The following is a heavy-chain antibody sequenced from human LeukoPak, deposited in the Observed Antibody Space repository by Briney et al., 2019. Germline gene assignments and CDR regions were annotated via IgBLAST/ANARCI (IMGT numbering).Heavy chain of an antibody. CDR1: GFTFSSYW. J-gene: IGHJ4*02. CDR3: ARGASRLRLGELSFIDY. D-gene: IGHD3-16*02. Sequence: GGSLRLSCAASGFTFSSYWMSWVRQAPGKGLEWVANIKQDGSEKYYVDSVKGRFTISRDNAKNSLYLQMNSLRAEDTAVYYCARGASRLRLGELSFIDYWGQGTLVTVSS. V-gene: IGHV3-7*01. CDR2: IKQDGSEK.